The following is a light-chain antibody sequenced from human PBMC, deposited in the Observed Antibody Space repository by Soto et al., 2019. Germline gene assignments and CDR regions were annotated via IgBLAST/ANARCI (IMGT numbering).Light chain of an antibody. Sequence: EIVMTQSPATLSVSPGERATLSCRASQSVGSNLAWYQQKHGQAPRLLIYGASTRATGIPARFSGSGSGTEFTLTISSLQSEDFAIYFCQQYNNWPPERTFGQGTKVEIK. CDR1: QSVGSN. CDR2: GAS. J-gene: IGKJ1*01. V-gene: IGKV3-15*01. CDR3: QQYNNWPPERT.